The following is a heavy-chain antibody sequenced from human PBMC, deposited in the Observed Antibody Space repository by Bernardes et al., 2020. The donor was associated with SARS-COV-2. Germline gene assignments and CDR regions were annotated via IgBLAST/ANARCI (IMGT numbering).Heavy chain of an antibody. CDR1: GFTFSNYA. J-gene: IGHJ6*02. Sequence: GGSLRLSCAASGFTFSNYAMNWVRQAPGKGLEWVSGISGCGGTTFYADSVKGRFTVSRDNFKNMLYLQLNSLRAEDTAVYYCAKDSVDGGSGYYYGDYCGVDVWGQGTTVTVSS. D-gene: IGHD3-22*01. CDR3: AKDSVDGGSGYYYGDYCGVDV. CDR2: ISGCGGTT. V-gene: IGHV3-23*01.